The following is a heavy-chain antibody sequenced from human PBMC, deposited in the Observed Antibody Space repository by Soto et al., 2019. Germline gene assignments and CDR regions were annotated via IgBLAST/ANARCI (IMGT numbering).Heavy chain of an antibody. CDR2: IKSDGSST. D-gene: IGHD2-2*01. CDR1: GVTLRHYG. J-gene: IGHJ5*02. CDR3: AREESSARCYLS. V-gene: IGHV3-74*01. Sequence: PGGSLRFSCAACGVTLRHYGVDGFRQAPGKGLVWVSRIKSDGSSTSYADSVKGRFTISRDNAKNTLYLQVNSLRAEDTAVYYCAREESSARCYLSWGTAPLVTVS.